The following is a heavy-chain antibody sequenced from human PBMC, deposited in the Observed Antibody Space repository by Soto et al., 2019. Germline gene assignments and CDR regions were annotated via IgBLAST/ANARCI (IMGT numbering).Heavy chain of an antibody. D-gene: IGHD4-4*01. CDR1: GYNLNNYA. Sequence: ASVKVSCKVSGYNLNNYALNWVRQAPGQGLEWMGWISVHNGGTKYAQRFPGRVAMTADTSTNTAYMDLRSLRSDDTAVYYCARGAATINFDYWGQGTPVTVSS. J-gene: IGHJ4*02. CDR2: ISVHNGGT. CDR3: ARGAATINFDY. V-gene: IGHV1-18*01.